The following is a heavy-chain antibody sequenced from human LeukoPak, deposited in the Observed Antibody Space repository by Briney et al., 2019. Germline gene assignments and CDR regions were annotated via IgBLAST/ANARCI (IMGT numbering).Heavy chain of an antibody. CDR3: ARGTGSHDAFDI. V-gene: IGHV4-39*07. D-gene: IGHD3-10*01. CDR2: IYYSGST. J-gene: IGHJ3*02. CDR1: GGSISSSSYY. Sequence: SETLSLTCTVPGGSISSSSYYWGWIRQPPGRGLEWIGSIYYSGSTYYNPSLKSRVTISVDTSKNQFSLKLSSVTAADTAVYYCARGTGSHDAFDIWGQGTMVTVSS.